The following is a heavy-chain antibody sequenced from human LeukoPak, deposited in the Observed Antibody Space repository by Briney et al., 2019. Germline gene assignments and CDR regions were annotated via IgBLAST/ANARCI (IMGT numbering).Heavy chain of an antibody. CDR3: ARGGGAVPDVDY. Sequence: GRSLRLSCAASGFTFSSYAMHWVRQAPGKGLEWVAVISYDGSNKYYADSVKGRFTISRDNSKNTLYLQMNSLRAEDTAVYYCARGGGAVPDVDYWGQGTLVTVSS. CDR2: ISYDGSNK. V-gene: IGHV3-30*04. J-gene: IGHJ4*02. CDR1: GFTFSSYA. D-gene: IGHD6-19*01.